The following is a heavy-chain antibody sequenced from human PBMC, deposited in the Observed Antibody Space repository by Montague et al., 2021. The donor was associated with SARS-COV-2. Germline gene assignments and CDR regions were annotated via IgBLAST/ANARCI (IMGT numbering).Heavy chain of an antibody. Sequence: SETLSLTCTVAGGSISRYSWTWIRQPPGKGLEWIGYIYNSGSTNXSPSLTSRVTISVDTSKNQFSLKLSSVAAADTAVYYCARVGRGSSWYEVAFDIRGQGTMVTVSS. D-gene: IGHD6-13*01. CDR1: GGSISRYS. CDR2: IYNSGST. CDR3: ARVGRGSSWYEVAFDI. V-gene: IGHV4-59*01. J-gene: IGHJ3*02.